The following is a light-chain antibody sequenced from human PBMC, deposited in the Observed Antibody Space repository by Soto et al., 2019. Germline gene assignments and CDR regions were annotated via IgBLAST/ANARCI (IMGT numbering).Light chain of an antibody. CDR2: GAS. V-gene: IGKV3-15*01. CDR3: QQYNNWPPFT. J-gene: IGKJ3*01. Sequence: EVVMTQSPATLSASPGERATLSCRASQSVRYDLAWYQQKPGQAPRLLIYGASTRATGIPGRFSGGGSGTEFTLTVSSLQSEDFAVYYCQQYNNWPPFTFGPGTKVDLK. CDR1: QSVRYD.